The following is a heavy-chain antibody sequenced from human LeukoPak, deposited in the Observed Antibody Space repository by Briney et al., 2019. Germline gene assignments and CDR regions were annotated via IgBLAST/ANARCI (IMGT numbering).Heavy chain of an antibody. CDR2: ISSSGCTI. CDR3: ARDTGIAVAVSY. V-gene: IGHV3-48*04. Sequence: PGGSLRLSCAASGFTFSSYAMHWVRQAPGKGLEWVSYISSSGCTIYYADSVKGRFTISRDNAKNSLYLQMNSLRAEDTAVYYCARDTGIAVAVSYWGQGTLVTVSS. J-gene: IGHJ4*02. CDR1: GFTFSSYA. D-gene: IGHD6-19*01.